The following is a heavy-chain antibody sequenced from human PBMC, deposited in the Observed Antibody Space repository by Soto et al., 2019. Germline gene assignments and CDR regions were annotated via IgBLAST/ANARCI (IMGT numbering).Heavy chain of an antibody. CDR1: GFTFDEFG. D-gene: IGHD3-9*01. V-gene: IGHV3-20*04. J-gene: IGHJ4*02. CDR3: AKISRFAGLRYFDWLSPTDY. Sequence: GGSLRLSCAASGFTFDEFGMSWVRQVPGKGPEWVSSFNWNGNYIHYADSVRGRFTISRDSSKNTLYLQMNNLRAEDTALYYCAKISRFAGLRYFDWLSPTDYWGQGTLVTGSS. CDR2: FNWNGNYI.